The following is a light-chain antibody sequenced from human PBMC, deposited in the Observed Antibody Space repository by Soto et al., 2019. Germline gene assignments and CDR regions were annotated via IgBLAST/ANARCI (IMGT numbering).Light chain of an antibody. V-gene: IGKV2-28*01. CDR1: QSLLHSNGYNY. J-gene: IGKJ1*01. Sequence: DIVMTQSPLSLPVTPGEPASISCRSSQSLLHSNGYNYLDWYLQKPGQSTQLLIYLGSNRASGVPDRFSGSGSGTDFTLTISRVEAEDVGVYYCMQALQTRTFGQGTKVEI. CDR3: MQALQTRT. CDR2: LGS.